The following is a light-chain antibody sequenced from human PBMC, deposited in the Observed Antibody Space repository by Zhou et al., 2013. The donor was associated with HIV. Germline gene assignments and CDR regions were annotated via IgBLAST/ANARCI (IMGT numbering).Light chain of an antibody. J-gene: IGKJ4*01. CDR3: QQFYNLPLT. CDR1: QGISSY. V-gene: IGKV1-8*01. Sequence: AIRMTQSPSSLSASTGDRVTITCRASQGISSYLAWYQQKPGKAPKLLIYAASTLQSGVPSRFSGSGSGTDFTLTISCLQSEDFATYYCQQFYNLPLTFGGGPRVDI. CDR2: AAS.